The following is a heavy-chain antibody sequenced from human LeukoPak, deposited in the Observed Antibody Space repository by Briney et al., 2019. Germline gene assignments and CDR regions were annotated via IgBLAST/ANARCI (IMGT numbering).Heavy chain of an antibody. CDR2: INWSGGST. CDR1: GFAFDEHG. V-gene: IGHV3-20*04. Sequence: GGSLRHSCTASGFAFDEHGMSWVRQVPGKGLEWVSGINWSGGSTGYADPLRGRFTISRDNAKNSLYLQMDSLRAEDTALYYCARAPITSPFYFDYWGQGTLVTVSS. J-gene: IGHJ4*02. CDR3: ARAPITSPFYFDY. D-gene: IGHD2-2*01.